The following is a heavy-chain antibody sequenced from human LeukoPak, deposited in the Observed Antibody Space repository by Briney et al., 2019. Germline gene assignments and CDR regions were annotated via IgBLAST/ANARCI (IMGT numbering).Heavy chain of an antibody. V-gene: IGHV4-38-2*01. CDR3: ARGVGATMIDY. Sequence: SETLSLTCAVSGYSISSGYYWGWIRQPPGKGLEWTGSIDHSGSTYYNPSLKSRVTISVDTSKNQFSLKLSSVTAADTAVYYCARGVGATMIDYWGQGTLVTVSS. J-gene: IGHJ4*02. D-gene: IGHD1-26*01. CDR1: GYSISSGYY. CDR2: IDHSGST.